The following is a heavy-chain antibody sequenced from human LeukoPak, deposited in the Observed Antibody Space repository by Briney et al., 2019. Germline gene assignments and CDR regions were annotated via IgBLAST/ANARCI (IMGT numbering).Heavy chain of an antibody. D-gene: IGHD5-12*01. Sequence: ASVKVSCKASGYTFTGYYMHWVRQAPGQGLEWMGWINPNSGGTNYAQKFQGWVTMTRDTSISTAYMELSRLRSDDTAVYYCARGRGYSGYDLVDYWGRGTLVTVSS. V-gene: IGHV1-2*04. CDR2: INPNSGGT. CDR3: ARGRGYSGYDLVDY. CDR1: GYTFTGYY. J-gene: IGHJ4*02.